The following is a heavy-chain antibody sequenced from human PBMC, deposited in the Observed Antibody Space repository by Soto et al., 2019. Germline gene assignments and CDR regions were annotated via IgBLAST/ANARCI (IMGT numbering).Heavy chain of an antibody. D-gene: IGHD3-9*01. CDR1: GGSLSGYY. V-gene: IGHV4-34*01. CDR3: ASYHVLELWTGSRNYMDA. CDR2: INHSGTA. J-gene: IGHJ6*03. Sequence: SETLSLTCAVYGGSLSGYYWSWVRQSPGKGLEWIGEINHSGTANYNPSLKTRVTISADASKHQFSLRLTSVTAADSATYYCASYHVLELWTGSRNYMDAWNRGNPVTVSS.